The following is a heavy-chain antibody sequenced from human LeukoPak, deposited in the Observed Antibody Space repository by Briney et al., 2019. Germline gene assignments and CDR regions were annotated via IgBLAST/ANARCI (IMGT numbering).Heavy chain of an antibody. J-gene: IGHJ6*02. V-gene: IGHV1-24*01. Sequence: ASVKVSCKVSGYTLTELSMHWVRRAPGKGLEWMGGFDPEDGETIYAQKFQGRVTMTEDTSTDTAYMELSSLRSEDTAVYYCATTAPEHFDKNYYYYGMDVWGQGTTVTVSS. CDR3: ATTAPEHFDKNYYYYGMDV. CDR2: FDPEDGET. CDR1: GYTLTELS. D-gene: IGHD3-3*02.